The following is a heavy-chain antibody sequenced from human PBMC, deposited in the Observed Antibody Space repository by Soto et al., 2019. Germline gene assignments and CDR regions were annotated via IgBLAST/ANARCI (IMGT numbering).Heavy chain of an antibody. Sequence: RRLSCVASGFTFSTYWMDWDRQAPGKGLEWVANINQDGSEKHYVDSVNGRFTISRDNAKNSLYLQMSSLTAEDSALYYCSRALDYWGPGALVTVSS. J-gene: IGHJ4*02. V-gene: IGHV3-7*01. CDR1: GFTFSTYW. CDR3: SRALDY. CDR2: INQDGSEK.